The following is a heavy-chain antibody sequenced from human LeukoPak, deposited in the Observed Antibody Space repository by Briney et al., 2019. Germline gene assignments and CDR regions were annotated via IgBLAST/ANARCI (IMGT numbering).Heavy chain of an antibody. CDR2: IYYSGST. J-gene: IGHJ4*02. CDR1: GGSISSSSYY. CDR3: ARDLGYYYDSSGYSEDY. Sequence: SETLSLTCAVSGGSISSSSYYWGWIRQPPGQGLEWIGSIYYSGSTYYNPSLKSRVTISVDTSKNQFSLKLSSVTAADTAVYYCARDLGYYYDSSGYSEDYWGQGTLVTVSS. V-gene: IGHV4-39*07. D-gene: IGHD3-22*01.